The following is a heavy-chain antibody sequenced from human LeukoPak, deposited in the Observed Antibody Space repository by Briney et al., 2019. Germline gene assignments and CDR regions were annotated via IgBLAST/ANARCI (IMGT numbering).Heavy chain of an antibody. J-gene: IGHJ4*02. CDR1: GGSISSGDYY. V-gene: IGHV4-30-4*01. Sequence: SQTLSLTCTVSGGSISSGDYYWSWIRQPPGKGLEWIGYIYYSGNTYYNPSLKSRVTISVDTSKNQFSLKLSSVTAADTAVYYCARDGYCSGGSCYYFDYWGQGTLVTVSS. CDR3: ARDGYCSGGSCYYFDY. CDR2: IYYSGNT. D-gene: IGHD2-15*01.